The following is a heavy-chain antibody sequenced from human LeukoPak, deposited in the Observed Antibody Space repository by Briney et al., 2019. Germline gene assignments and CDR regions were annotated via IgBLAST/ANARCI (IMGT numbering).Heavy chain of an antibody. CDR1: GGSITGYY. J-gene: IGHJ2*01. CDR3: ARSFLGDWYFDL. Sequence: KPSETLSLTCTVSGGSITGYYWTWIRQPPGKGLEWIGHVYYRGRTNYNPSLKSRVTISVDTSKDQFSLRLTSVTAADTAMYYCARSFLGDWYFDLWGRGTLVTVSS. V-gene: IGHV4-59*01. CDR2: VYYRGRT. D-gene: IGHD1-26*01.